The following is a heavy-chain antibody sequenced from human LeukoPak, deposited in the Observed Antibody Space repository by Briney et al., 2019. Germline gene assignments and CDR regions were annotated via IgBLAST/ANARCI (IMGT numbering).Heavy chain of an antibody. V-gene: IGHV4-34*01. Sequence: SETLSLTCTVSGGSISSHYWSWIRQPPGKGLEWIGEINHSGSTNYNPSLKSRVTISVDTSKNQFSLKLSSVTAADTAVYYCARVPDDIVVVPAAKRGYFDYWGQGTLVTVSS. CDR2: INHSGST. J-gene: IGHJ4*02. D-gene: IGHD2-2*01. CDR1: GGSISSHY. CDR3: ARVPDDIVVVPAAKRGYFDY.